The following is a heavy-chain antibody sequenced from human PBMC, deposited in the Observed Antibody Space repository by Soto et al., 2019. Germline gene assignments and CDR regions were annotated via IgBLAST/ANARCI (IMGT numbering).Heavy chain of an antibody. V-gene: IGHV3-30-3*01. CDR3: ARETSGSFHYYGMDV. D-gene: IGHD1-26*01. Sequence: GGSLRLSCAASGFTFSSYAMHWVRQAPGKGLEWVAVISYDGSNKYYADSVKGRFTISRDNSKNTLYLQMNSLRAEDTAVYYCARETSGSFHYYGMDVWGQGTTVTVSS. J-gene: IGHJ6*02. CDR2: ISYDGSNK. CDR1: GFTFSSYA.